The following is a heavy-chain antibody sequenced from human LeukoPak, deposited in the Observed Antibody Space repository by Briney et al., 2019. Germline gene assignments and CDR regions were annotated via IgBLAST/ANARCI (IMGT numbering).Heavy chain of an antibody. CDR3: ATRGYTSGWYEDY. Sequence: ASVKVSCKASGYTFTGYYMHWVRQAPGQGLEWMGWINPNSGGTKYAQKFQGRVTMTRDTSIRTAYMELTRLRSDDTVVYYCATRGYTSGWYEDYWGQGTLVTVSS. CDR1: GYTFTGYY. J-gene: IGHJ4*02. V-gene: IGHV1-2*02. CDR2: INPNSGGT. D-gene: IGHD6-19*01.